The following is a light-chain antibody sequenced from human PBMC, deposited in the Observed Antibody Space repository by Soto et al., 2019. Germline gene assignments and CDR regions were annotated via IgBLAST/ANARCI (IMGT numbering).Light chain of an antibody. CDR3: QQYNSYSRT. CDR2: KAS. J-gene: IGKJ1*01. Sequence: DIQMTQSPAALSASVRDRVTITCRASQSIITSLAWYQQKPGKAPKLLIYKASSLQSGVPSRFSGSGSGTEFTLTISSLQPDDFATYYCQQYNSYSRTSCQGAKADNK. V-gene: IGKV1-5*03. CDR1: QSIITS.